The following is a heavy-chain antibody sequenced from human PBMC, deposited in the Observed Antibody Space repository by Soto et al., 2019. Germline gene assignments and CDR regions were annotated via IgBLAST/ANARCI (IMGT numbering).Heavy chain of an antibody. D-gene: IGHD3-16*02. CDR1: GYTFTNYA. CDR3: ARGYDYVWGSYRSDAFDI. J-gene: IGHJ3*02. V-gene: IGHV1-3*01. Sequence: QVQLVQSGAEVKKPGASVKVSCKASGYTFTNYAIHWVRQAPGQRLEWLGWLNAGNSNREYSQKFQGRIIMTKDTSASTAYMELNSLISEDTAVYYWARGYDYVWGSYRSDAFDIWGQGTMVTVSS. CDR2: LNAGNSNR.